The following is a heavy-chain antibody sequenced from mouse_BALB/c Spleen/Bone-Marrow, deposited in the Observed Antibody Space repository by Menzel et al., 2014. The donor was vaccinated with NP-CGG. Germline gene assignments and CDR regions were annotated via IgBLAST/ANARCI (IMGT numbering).Heavy chain of an antibody. J-gene: IGHJ2*01. CDR2: INPDSSTI. CDR3: ARQGYYGYSDY. CDR1: GFGFSRYW. Sequence: VQLKGSGGGLVQPGVSLKLSCAASGFGFSRYWMSWVRQAPGKGLEWIGEINPDSSTINYTPSLKDKFIISRDNAKNTLYLQMRKVRSEDTALYYCARQGYYGYSDYWGQGTTLTVSS. V-gene: IGHV4-1*02. D-gene: IGHD1-2*01.